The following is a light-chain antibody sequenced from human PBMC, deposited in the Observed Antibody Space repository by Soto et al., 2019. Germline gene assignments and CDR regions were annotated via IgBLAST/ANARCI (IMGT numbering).Light chain of an antibody. CDR2: EVS. J-gene: IGLJ2*01. Sequence: QSVLTQPASVSGSPGQSITISCTGTSSDIGGYNYVSWYQQHPGKAPKLMIYEVSNRPSGVSNRFSGSKSHNTGSLTISGLQAEDEADYYCSSYSSSSTLILFGGGTQLTVL. CDR1: SSDIGGYNY. V-gene: IGLV2-14*01. CDR3: SSYSSSSTLIL.